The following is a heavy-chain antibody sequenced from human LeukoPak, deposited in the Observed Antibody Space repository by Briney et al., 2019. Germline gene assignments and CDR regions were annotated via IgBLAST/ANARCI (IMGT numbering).Heavy chain of an antibody. CDR3: ARGSPDYYGSGSYYSDY. Sequence: SETLSLTCTVSGDSISSYYWNWIRQPPGKGLEWIGYIYYSGSTNYNPSLKSRVTISVDTSKNQFSLKLSSVTAADTAVYYCARGSPDYYGSGSYYSDYWGQGTLVTVSS. CDR1: GDSISSYY. V-gene: IGHV4-59*01. J-gene: IGHJ4*02. CDR2: IYYSGST. D-gene: IGHD3-10*01.